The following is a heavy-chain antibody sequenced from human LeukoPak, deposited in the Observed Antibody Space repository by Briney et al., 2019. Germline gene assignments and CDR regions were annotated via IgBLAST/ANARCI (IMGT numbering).Heavy chain of an antibody. D-gene: IGHD2-15*01. Sequence: SQTLSLTCTVSGGSISSGGYYWSWIRQHPGKGLEWIGYIYYSGSTYYNPSLKSRVTISVDKSKNQFSLKLSSVTAADTAVYYCARVLYCSGGSCYSGGWFDPWGQGTLVTVSS. V-gene: IGHV4-31*03. CDR1: GGSISSGGYY. CDR3: ARVLYCSGGSCYSGGWFDP. J-gene: IGHJ5*02. CDR2: IYYSGST.